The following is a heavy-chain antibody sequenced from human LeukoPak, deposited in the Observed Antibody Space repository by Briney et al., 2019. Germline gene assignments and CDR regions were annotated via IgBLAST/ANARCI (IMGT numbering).Heavy chain of an antibody. CDR2: IYHSGST. J-gene: IGHJ3*02. V-gene: IGHV4-4*02. Sequence: PSETLSLTCAVSGGSISSSNWWSWVRQPPGKGLEWIGEIYHSGSTNYNPSLKSRVTISVDKSKNQFSLKLSSVTAADTAVYYCAKDSSALDAFDIWGQGTVVTVSS. CDR1: GGSISSSNW. D-gene: IGHD3-22*01. CDR3: AKDSSALDAFDI.